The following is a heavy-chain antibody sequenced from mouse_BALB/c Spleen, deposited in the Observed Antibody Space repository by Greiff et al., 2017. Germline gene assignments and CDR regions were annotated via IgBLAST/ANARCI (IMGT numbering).Heavy chain of an antibody. J-gene: IGHJ3*01. Sequence: EVKLMESGGGLVQPGGSRKLSCAASGFTFSSFGMHWVRQAPEKGLEWVAYISSGSSTIYYADTVKGRFTISRDNPKNTLFLQMTSLRSEDTAMYYCASPYYYGSSWFAYWGQGTLVTVSA. CDR3: ASPYYYGSSWFAY. D-gene: IGHD1-1*01. CDR2: ISSGSSTI. V-gene: IGHV5-17*02. CDR1: GFTFSSFG.